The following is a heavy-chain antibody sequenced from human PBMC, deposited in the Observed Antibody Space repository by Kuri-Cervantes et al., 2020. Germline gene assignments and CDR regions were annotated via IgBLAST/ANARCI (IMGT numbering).Heavy chain of an antibody. CDR1: GFTFSSYA. J-gene: IGHJ4*01. D-gene: IGHD1-26*01. CDR2: ISYDGSNK. V-gene: IGHV3-30-3*02. Sequence: GGSLRLSCAASGFTFSSYAMHWVRQAPGKGLEWVAVISYDGSNKYYADSVKGRFTISRDNSKNTLYPQMNSLIPEDTAVYFCAKSSGVGATGSFFFDYWGHGTLVTVSS. CDR3: AKSSGVGATGSFFFDY.